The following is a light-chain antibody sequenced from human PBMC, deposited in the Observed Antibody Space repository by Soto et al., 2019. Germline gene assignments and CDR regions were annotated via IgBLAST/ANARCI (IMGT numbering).Light chain of an antibody. CDR2: VDIDGSH. J-gene: IGLJ2*01. CDR1: SGHSSYA. CDR3: HTWGTGIQDVV. Sequence: QPVLTQSPSASASLGASVKITCTLSSGHSSYAIAWNQQQPEKGPRYLMKVDIDGSHNKGDAIPDRLSASSSGAEPYLPISSLQSEDEDDYYCHTWGTGIQDVVFGGGTKLTVL. V-gene: IGLV4-69*01.